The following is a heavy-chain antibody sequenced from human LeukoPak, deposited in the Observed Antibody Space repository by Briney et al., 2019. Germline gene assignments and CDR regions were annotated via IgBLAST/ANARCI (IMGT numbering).Heavy chain of an antibody. CDR1: GGPISRGAYY. CDR2: IFSSGST. J-gene: IGHJ5*02. D-gene: IGHD1-7*01. Sequence: PSKTLSLTCSVSGGPISRGAYYWSWVRQLPGKGLEWIGYIFSSGSTSYNPSLRSRVTVSFDTSKNQFFLNLSSVTAAGTAVYYCAREAWAGTLSGWFDPWGQGTLVTVSS. CDR3: AREAWAGTLSGWFDP. V-gene: IGHV4-31*03.